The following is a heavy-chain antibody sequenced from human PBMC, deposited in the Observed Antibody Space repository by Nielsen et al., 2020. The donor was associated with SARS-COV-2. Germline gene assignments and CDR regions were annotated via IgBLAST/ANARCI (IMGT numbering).Heavy chain of an antibody. J-gene: IGHJ4*02. V-gene: IGHV3-7*01. Sequence: GGSLRLSCVVSGFNFRGYWMTWVRQAPGKGLERVGNIKLDGSEKYYVDSVKGRFTISRDNARNTLYLQMNSLRVEDTAVYYCARVGSYGDPEYLDYWGQEALVTVSS. CDR3: ARVGSYGDPEYLDY. D-gene: IGHD4/OR15-4a*01. CDR2: IKLDGSEK. CDR1: GFNFRGYW.